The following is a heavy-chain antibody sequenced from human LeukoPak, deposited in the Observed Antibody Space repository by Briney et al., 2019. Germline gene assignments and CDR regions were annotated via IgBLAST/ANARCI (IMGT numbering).Heavy chain of an antibody. CDR3: AKEGGHYGDQNTPYDMDV. D-gene: IGHD4-17*01. V-gene: IGHV3-30*18. CDR1: GFTFSSYG. Sequence: PGRSLRLSCAASGFTFSSYGMHWVRQAPGKGLEWVAVISYDGSNKYYADSVKGRFTISRDNSKNTLYLQMNSLRAEDTAVYYCAKEGGHYGDQNTPYDMDVWGQGTTVTVSS. J-gene: IGHJ6*02. CDR2: ISYDGSNK.